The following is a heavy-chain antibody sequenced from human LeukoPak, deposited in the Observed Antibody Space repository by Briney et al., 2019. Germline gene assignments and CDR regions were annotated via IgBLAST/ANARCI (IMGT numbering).Heavy chain of an antibody. Sequence: GGSLRLSCAASGFTFSSYTMNWVRQAPGTGLEWVSSIGSSGSYMYYADSVKGRFTISRDNTKNSLYLQMNSLRAEDTAVYYCAGHDLTLNAIDIGGQGTMVTVSS. D-gene: IGHD1-14*01. V-gene: IGHV3-21*01. CDR1: GFTFSSYT. CDR2: IGSSGSYM. CDR3: AGHDLTLNAIDI. J-gene: IGHJ3*02.